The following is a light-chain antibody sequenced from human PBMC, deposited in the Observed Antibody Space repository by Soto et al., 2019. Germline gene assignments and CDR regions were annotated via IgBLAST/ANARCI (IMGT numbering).Light chain of an antibody. CDR1: SSDVGGYNY. Sequence: SALTQPASVSGSPGQSITISCTGTSSDVGGYNYVSWYQQHPGKAPKLMIYEVSNRPSGVSNRCSGSKSGNTASLTISGLQAEDEADYYCSSYTSSSTLVFGGGTKLTVL. V-gene: IGLV2-14*01. J-gene: IGLJ2*01. CDR2: EVS. CDR3: SSYTSSSTLV.